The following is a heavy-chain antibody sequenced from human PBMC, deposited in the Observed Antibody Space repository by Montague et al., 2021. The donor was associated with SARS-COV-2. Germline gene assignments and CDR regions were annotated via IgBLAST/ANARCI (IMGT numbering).Heavy chain of an antibody. J-gene: IGHJ2*01. V-gene: IGHV4-39*01. CDR3: ARQDIQLRFDL. CDR1: GGSISSSSYY. CDR2: SRYGGTS. D-gene: IGHD1-1*01. Sequence: SETLSLTCTVSGGSISSSSYYWGWIRQPPGKGPEWIGGSRYGGTSYYNPSLKSRVTISMDTSKNQCSLKMTAVTAADTAVYFCARQDIQLRFDLWGRGTLVTVSS.